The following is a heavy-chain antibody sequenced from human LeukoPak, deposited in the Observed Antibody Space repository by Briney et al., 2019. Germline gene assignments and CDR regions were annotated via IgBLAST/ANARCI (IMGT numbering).Heavy chain of an antibody. J-gene: IGHJ4*02. CDR2: IWYDGKNK. CDR3: ARDRTPSYYDRWGRGGHFDH. V-gene: IGHV3-33*01. CDR1: GFTFSSYG. Sequence: GSLRLSCAASGFTFSSYGMHWVRRAPGKGLEWVALIWYDGKNKYYADSVKGRFTISRDNSKNTLYLQMDSLRAEDTAVYYCARDRTPSYYDRWGRGGHFDHWGQGTLVTVSS. D-gene: IGHD3-22*01.